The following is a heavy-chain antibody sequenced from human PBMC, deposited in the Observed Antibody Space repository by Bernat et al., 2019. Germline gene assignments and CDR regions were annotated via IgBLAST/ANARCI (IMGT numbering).Heavy chain of an antibody. D-gene: IGHD2-15*01. Sequence: EVQLVESGGGLVQPGGSLKLSCAASGFPFRDSSIHWVRQASGKGREWVGRIRSKAYSYATTYAASVKDRFTISRDDSKNTAYLQMNSLKTDDTAVYHCSRRHCSGGSCYSDYWGQGTLVTVSS. J-gene: IGHJ4*02. V-gene: IGHV3-73*01. CDR2: IRSKAYSYAT. CDR3: SRRHCSGGSCYSDY. CDR1: GFPFRDSS.